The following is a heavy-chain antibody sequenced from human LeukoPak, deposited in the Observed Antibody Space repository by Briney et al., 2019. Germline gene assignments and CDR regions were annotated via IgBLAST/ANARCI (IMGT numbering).Heavy chain of an antibody. Sequence: GGSLRLSCAASGFTFSSYWMSWVRQAPGKGLEWVANIKQDGSEKYYVDSVKGRFTISRDNAKNSLYLQMNSLRAEDTAVYYCAREGRGYKDAKFDYWGQGTLVTVSS. D-gene: IGHD3-22*01. CDR2: IKQDGSEK. CDR3: AREGRGYKDAKFDY. CDR1: GFTFSSYW. V-gene: IGHV3-7*01. J-gene: IGHJ4*02.